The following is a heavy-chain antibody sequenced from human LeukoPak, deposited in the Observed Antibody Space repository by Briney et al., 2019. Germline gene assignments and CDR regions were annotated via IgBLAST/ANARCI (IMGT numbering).Heavy chain of an antibody. J-gene: IGHJ6*02. Sequence: GGSLRLSCVASGFTFSSYAMTWVRQAPGKGLEWVSLISGSGGNTYYADSVKGRFTISRDNSKNTLSLQMNSLRAEDTAVYYCAKDVRVGGGGMDVWGQGTPVTVSS. CDR3: AKDVRVGGGGMDV. V-gene: IGHV3-23*01. D-gene: IGHD1-26*01. CDR2: ISGSGGNT. CDR1: GFTFSSYA.